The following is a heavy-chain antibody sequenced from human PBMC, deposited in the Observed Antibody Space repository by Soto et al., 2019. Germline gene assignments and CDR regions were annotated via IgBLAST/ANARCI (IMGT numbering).Heavy chain of an antibody. J-gene: IGHJ4*02. CDR2: IKSKTDGGTA. CDR3: TTGIYYDILTGYHNVAY. CDR1: GFNLSHPW. Sequence: GGSLRLSCVASGFNLSHPWMTWVRQAAGKGLEWVGRIKSKTDGGTADYAAPVKGRATISRDDSKNTVYLQMNSLKTEDTAVYYCTTGIYYDILTGYHNVAYWGQGALVTSPQ. V-gene: IGHV3-15*01. D-gene: IGHD3-9*01.